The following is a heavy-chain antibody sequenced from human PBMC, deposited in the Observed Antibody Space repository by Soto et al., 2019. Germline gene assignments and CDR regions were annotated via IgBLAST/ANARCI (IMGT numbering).Heavy chain of an antibody. D-gene: IGHD1-1*01. CDR2: IYYSGST. CDR3: ASVHGTKSFDP. Sequence: KPSETLSLTCTVSGGSISSSSYYWGWIRQPPGKGLEWIGSIYYSGSTYYNPSLKSRVTISVDTSKNQFSLKLSSVTAADTAVYYCASVHGTKSFDPWGQGTLVTVSS. V-gene: IGHV4-39*01. CDR1: GGSISSSSYY. J-gene: IGHJ5*02.